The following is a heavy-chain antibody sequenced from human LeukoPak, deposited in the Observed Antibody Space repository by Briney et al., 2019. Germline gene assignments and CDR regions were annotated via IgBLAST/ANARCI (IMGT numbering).Heavy chain of an antibody. CDR3: ARGSRSTYYDSSGQYFQH. V-gene: IGHV4-59*01. CDR1: GGSISSYS. J-gene: IGHJ1*01. Sequence: SETLSLTCTVSGGSISSYSWSWIRQPPGKGLEWIGYIYYSGSTNYDPSLKSRVTISVDTSKNQFSLKLSSVTAADTAVYYCARGSRSTYYDSSGQYFQHWGQGTLVTVSS. CDR2: IYYSGST. D-gene: IGHD3-22*01.